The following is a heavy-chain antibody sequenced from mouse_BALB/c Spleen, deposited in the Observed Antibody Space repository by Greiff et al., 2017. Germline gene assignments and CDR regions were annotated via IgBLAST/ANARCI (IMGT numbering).Heavy chain of an antibody. CDR3: ARGDESPYFDY. Sequence: QVQLQQSGAELAKPGASVKMSCKASGYTFTSYWMHWVKQRPGQGLEWIGYINPSTGYTEYNQKFKDKATLTADKSSSTAYMQLSSLTSEDSAVYYCARGDESPYFDYWGQGTTLTVSS. CDR2: INPSTGYT. V-gene: IGHV1-7*01. D-gene: IGHD3-3*01. J-gene: IGHJ2*01. CDR1: GYTFTSYW.